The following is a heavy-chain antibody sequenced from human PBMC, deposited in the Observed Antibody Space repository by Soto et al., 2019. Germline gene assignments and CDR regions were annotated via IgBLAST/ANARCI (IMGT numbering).Heavy chain of an antibody. D-gene: IGHD6-19*01. J-gene: IGHJ3*02. CDR3: ARDRSGSGWFNAFDI. Sequence: PAQTLSLTCAISGDSVFSSTAAWNWIRQSPSRGLEWLGRTYYRSKWYNDYAVSVKSRITINPDTSKHQFSLQLNSVTPEDTAVYYCARDRSGSGWFNAFDIWGHGTMVTVSS. CDR2: TYYRSKWYN. V-gene: IGHV6-1*01. CDR1: GDSVFSSTAA.